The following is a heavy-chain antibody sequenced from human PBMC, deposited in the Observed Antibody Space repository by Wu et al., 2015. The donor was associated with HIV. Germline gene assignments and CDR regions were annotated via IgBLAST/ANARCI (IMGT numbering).Heavy chain of an antibody. CDR3: ARERYGAVSGLSMDV. J-gene: IGHJ6*03. CDR2: TNPSGGNT. Sequence: QVQLVQSGAEVMKPGASVKISCWASGYTFTDYYIHWVRQAPGQGLEWVGMTNPSGGNTRFAQRLWGRPTMTRDTSTTTVSLSLSNLKYEDTAIYYCARERYGAVSGLSMDVWGRGTTVIVSS. CDR1: GYTFTDYY. D-gene: IGHD3-16*01. V-gene: IGHV1-46*04.